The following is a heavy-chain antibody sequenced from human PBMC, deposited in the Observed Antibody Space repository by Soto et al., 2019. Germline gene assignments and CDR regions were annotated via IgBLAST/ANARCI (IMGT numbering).Heavy chain of an antibody. CDR1: GGTFSSYA. CDR3: ARAICRAIGPRPEYNGFDQ. V-gene: IGHV1-69*01. D-gene: IGHD2-2*01. J-gene: IGHJ5*02. CDR2: IIPIFGTA. Sequence: SLQVSCTSSGGTFSSYAISWVRQAPGQGLEWMGGIIPIFGTANYAQKFQGRVTITADESTSTAYMELSSLRSEDTAVYYCARAICRAIGPRPEYNGFDQWGPGTL.